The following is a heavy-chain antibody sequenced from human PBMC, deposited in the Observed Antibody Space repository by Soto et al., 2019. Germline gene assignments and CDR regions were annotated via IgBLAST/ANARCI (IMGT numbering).Heavy chain of an antibody. V-gene: IGHV4-34*01. CDR3: ARDKITGLFDY. Sequence: QVQLQQWGAGLLKPSETLSLTCAVYGGSFSGYYWTWIRQPPGTGLEWIGEINHSGSTNYNPSLKRRVTISVDPAKNQVSRKLTSVTAADTAVYYCARDKITGLFDYWGQGTLVTVSS. J-gene: IGHJ4*02. CDR2: INHSGST. CDR1: GGSFSGYY. D-gene: IGHD2-8*02.